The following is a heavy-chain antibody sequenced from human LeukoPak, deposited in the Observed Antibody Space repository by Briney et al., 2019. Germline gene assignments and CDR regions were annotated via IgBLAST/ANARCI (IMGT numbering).Heavy chain of an antibody. CDR2: IYSGGST. V-gene: IGHV3-66*01. Sequence: PGGSLRLSCAASGFTFSSYAMSWVRQAPGKGLEWVSIIYSGGSTYYADSVKGRFTISRDNSKNTLYLQMNSLRAEDTAVYYCARAGSGSGSRGAWGKIDYWGQGTQVTVSS. D-gene: IGHD5-12*01. CDR3: ARAGSGSGSRGAWGKIDY. CDR1: GFTFSSYA. J-gene: IGHJ4*02.